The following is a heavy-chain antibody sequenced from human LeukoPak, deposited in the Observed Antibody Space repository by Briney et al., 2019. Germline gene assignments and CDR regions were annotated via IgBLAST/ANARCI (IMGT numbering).Heavy chain of an antibody. J-gene: IGHJ4*02. V-gene: IGHV4-61*02. CDR3: ARGRGSYSG. Sequence: PSETLSLTCTVSGGSISSGSYYWSWIRQPAGKELEWIGRIYPSGSTNYNPSLKSRVSISVDTSKNQLSLKLSSVTAADTAVYYCARGRGSYSGWGQGTLVTVSS. D-gene: IGHD1-26*01. CDR2: IYPSGST. CDR1: GGSISSGSYY.